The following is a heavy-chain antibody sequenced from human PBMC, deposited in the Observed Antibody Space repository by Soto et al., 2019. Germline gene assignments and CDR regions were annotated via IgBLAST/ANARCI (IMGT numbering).Heavy chain of an antibody. CDR2: ISSSSSYI. D-gene: IGHD5-18*01. CDR3: ARDQPGYSYGYGLGY. Sequence: GGSLRLSCAASGFTFSCYSMNWVRQAPGKGLEWVSSISSSSSYIYYADSVKGRFTISRDNAKNSLYLQMNSLRAEDTAVYYCARDQPGYSYGYGLGYWGQGTLVTVSS. CDR1: GFTFSCYS. J-gene: IGHJ4*02. V-gene: IGHV3-21*01.